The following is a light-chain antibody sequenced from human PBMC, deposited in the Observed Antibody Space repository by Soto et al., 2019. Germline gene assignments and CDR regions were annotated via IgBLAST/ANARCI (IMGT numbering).Light chain of an antibody. CDR3: QQRSNWPLT. Sequence: EVVMTQSPATLSVSPGERATLSCRASQSVSSNLAWYQQKPGQAPRLLIYGASTRATGIPARFSGSGSGTDFTLTISRPEPEDFAVYYCQQRSNWPLTFGQGTRLEIK. CDR1: QSVSSN. J-gene: IGKJ5*01. CDR2: GAS. V-gene: IGKV3-15*01.